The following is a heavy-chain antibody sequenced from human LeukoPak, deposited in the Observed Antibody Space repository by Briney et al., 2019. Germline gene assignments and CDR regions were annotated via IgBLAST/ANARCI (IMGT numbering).Heavy chain of an antibody. D-gene: IGHD5-24*01. V-gene: IGHV3-23*01. CDR3: AKDRAPQGDGYNLFDY. CDR1: GFTFSSYA. J-gene: IGHJ4*02. CDR2: ISGSGGST. Sequence: QPGGSLRLSCAASGFTFSSYAMSWVRQAPGKGLEWVSAISGSGGSTYYADCVKGRFTISRDNSKNTLYLQMNSLRAEDTAVYYCAKDRAPQGDGYNLFDYWGQGTLVTVSS.